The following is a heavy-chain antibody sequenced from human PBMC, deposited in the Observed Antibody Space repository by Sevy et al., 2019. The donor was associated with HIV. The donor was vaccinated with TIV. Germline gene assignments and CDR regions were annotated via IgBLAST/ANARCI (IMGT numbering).Heavy chain of an antibody. Sequence: SETLSLTCIVSGGSVTTTGYYWGWVRQPPGKGLEWIGNIYYGGNTFYKPSLKSRVSISVDTSNNRFSLKLNSVTAADTAVYYCATGRRCGSPFDSRGQGTLVTVSS. J-gene: IGHJ4*02. CDR1: GGSVTTTGYY. V-gene: IGHV4-39*02. CDR3: ATGRRCGSPFDS. CDR2: IYYGGNT. D-gene: IGHD5-12*01.